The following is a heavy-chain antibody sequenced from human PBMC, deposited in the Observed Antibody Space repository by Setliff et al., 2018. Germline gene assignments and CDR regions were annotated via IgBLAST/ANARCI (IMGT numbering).Heavy chain of an antibody. J-gene: IGHJ4*02. CDR2: IRGSEGRMTA. CDR1: GFTFSHYA. D-gene: IGHD6-19*01. CDR3: AKSRGQWSFDY. V-gene: IGHV3-23*01. Sequence: PGGSLRLSCAASGFTFSHYAMTWTRQAPGKGLEWVSVIRGSEGRMTASYVDSVRGRFTISRDNSKNMVYLQMNSLRVEDTAVYYCAKSRGQWSFDYWGQGTLVTVSS.